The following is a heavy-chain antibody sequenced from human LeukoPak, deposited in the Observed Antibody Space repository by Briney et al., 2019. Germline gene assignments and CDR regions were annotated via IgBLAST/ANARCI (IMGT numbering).Heavy chain of an antibody. CDR1: GFTFSSHW. D-gene: IGHD3-10*01. V-gene: IGHV3-7*05. CDR3: ASHGSGSYYNAVAFDI. Sequence: GGSLRLSCTVGGFTFSSHWMSWVRQAPGKGLEWVANIRQDGSEKYYVDSVKGRFTISRDNAKNSLYLQVSSLRDEDTAVYYCASHGSGSYYNAVAFDIWGQGTMVTVSS. CDR2: IRQDGSEK. J-gene: IGHJ3*02.